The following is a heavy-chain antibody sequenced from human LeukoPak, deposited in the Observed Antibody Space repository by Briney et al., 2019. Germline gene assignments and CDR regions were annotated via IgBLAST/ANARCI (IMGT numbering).Heavy chain of an antibody. D-gene: IGHD3-22*01. Sequence: ASVKVSCKASGYTFTSYAMHWVRQAPGQRLEWMGWSNAGNGNTKYSQEFQGRVTITRDTSASTAYMELSSLRSEDTAVYYCARDLPIYYDSSGPLDYWGQGTLVTVSS. CDR1: GYTFTSYA. CDR3: ARDLPIYYDSSGPLDY. V-gene: IGHV1-3*02. CDR2: SNAGNGNT. J-gene: IGHJ4*02.